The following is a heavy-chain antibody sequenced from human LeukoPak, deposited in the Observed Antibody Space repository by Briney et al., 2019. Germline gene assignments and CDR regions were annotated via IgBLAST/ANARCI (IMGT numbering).Heavy chain of an antibody. CDR2: IYTSGGT. D-gene: IGHD6-19*01. J-gene: IGHJ4*02. Sequence: SETLSLTCTVSGGSISSFYWTWIRQPAGKGLEWIGRIYTSGGTNYNPSLQSRVTMSVDTSKNQFSLKLSSVTAADTAVYYCARDWGSYSSGWRAFDYWGQGTLVTVSS. CDR3: ARDWGSYSSGWRAFDY. CDR1: GGSISSFY. V-gene: IGHV4-4*07.